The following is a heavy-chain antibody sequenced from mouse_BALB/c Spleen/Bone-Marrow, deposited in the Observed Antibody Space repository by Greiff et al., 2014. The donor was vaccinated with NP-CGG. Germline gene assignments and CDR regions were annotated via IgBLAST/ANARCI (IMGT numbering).Heavy chain of an antibody. D-gene: IGHD2-10*01. CDR2: ISSGGSST. CDR3: ARGGGAYYGNYWFAY. Sequence: EVQLVESGGDLVKPGGSLKLSCAASGFTFSSYGMSWVRQTPDKRLEWVATISSGGSSTYYPDSVKGRFTISRDNAKTTLYLQMSSLKSEDTARYYCARGGGAYYGNYWFAYWGQGTLVTVSA. J-gene: IGHJ3*01. CDR1: GFTFSSYG. V-gene: IGHV5-6*01.